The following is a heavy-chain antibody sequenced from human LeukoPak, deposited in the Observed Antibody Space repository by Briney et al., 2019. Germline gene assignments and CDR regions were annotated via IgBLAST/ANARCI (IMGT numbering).Heavy chain of an antibody. Sequence: GGSLRLSCAASGFTFSSYGTHWVRQAPGKGLEWVAVISYDGSNKYYADSVKGRFTISRDNSKNTLYLQMNSLRAEDTAVYYCAKDVSQYSSSWYAIYYYYGMDVWGKGTTVTVSS. V-gene: IGHV3-30*18. CDR1: GFTFSSYG. CDR2: ISYDGSNK. CDR3: AKDVSQYSSSWYAIYYYYGMDV. D-gene: IGHD6-13*01. J-gene: IGHJ6*04.